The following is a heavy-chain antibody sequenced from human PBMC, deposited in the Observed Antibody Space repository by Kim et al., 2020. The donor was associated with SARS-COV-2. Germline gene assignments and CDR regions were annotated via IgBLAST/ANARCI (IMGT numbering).Heavy chain of an antibody. Sequence: ASVKVSCKASGYTFTSYYMHWVRQAPGQGLEWMGIINPSGGSTSYAQKFQGRVTMTRDTSTSTVYMELSSLRSEDTAVYYCARVNPPFGDSSGYYLYWGQGTLVTVAS. D-gene: IGHD3-22*01. J-gene: IGHJ4*02. CDR2: INPSGGST. V-gene: IGHV1-46*01. CDR1: GYTFTSYY. CDR3: ARVNPPFGDSSGYYLY.